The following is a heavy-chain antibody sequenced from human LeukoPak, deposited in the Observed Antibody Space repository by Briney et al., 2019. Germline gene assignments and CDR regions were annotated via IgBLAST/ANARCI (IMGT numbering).Heavy chain of an antibody. CDR1: GGSISSYY. CDR2: IYTSGST. J-gene: IGHJ4*02. CDR3: ARAPPPYSSSWYLFDY. Sequence: PSETLSLTCTVSGGSISSYYWSWIRQPAGKGLEWIGRIYTSGSTNYNPSLKSRVTMSVDTSKSQFSLKLSSVTAADTAVYYCARAPPPYSSSWYLFDYWGQGTLVTVSS. V-gene: IGHV4-4*07. D-gene: IGHD6-13*01.